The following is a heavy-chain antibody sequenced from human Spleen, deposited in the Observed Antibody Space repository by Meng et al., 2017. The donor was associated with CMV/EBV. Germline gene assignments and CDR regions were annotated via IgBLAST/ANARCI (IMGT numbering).Heavy chain of an antibody. D-gene: IGHD5-18*01. CDR3: AKGGIGYGTPMAFDI. Sequence: GGSLRLSCAASEFTFTNYAMSWVRQAPGRGLAWVSAITASGGSTYYADSIKGRFTVSRDNSKNTLYLQMNSLRAEDTAVYYCAKGGIGYGTPMAFDIWGQGTMVTVSS. V-gene: IGHV3-23*01. CDR2: ITASGGST. J-gene: IGHJ3*02. CDR1: EFTFTNYA.